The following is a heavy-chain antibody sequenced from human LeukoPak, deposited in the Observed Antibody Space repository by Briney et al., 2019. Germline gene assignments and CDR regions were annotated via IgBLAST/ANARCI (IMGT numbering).Heavy chain of an antibody. CDR1: GFTFSSYG. CDR3: AKGAARIVVVPAAKYGMDV. V-gene: IGHV3-30*18. CDR2: ISYDGSNK. J-gene: IGHJ6*02. D-gene: IGHD2-2*01. Sequence: AGGSLRLSCAASGFTFSSYGMHWVRQAPGKGLEWVAVISYDGSNKYYADSVKGRFTISRDNSKNTLYLQMNSLRAEDTAVYYCAKGAARIVVVPAAKYGMDVWGQGTTVTVSS.